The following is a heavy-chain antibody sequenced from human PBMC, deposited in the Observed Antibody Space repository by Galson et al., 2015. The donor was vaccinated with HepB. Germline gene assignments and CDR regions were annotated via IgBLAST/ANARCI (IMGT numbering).Heavy chain of an antibody. CDR1: GYTFTSYA. J-gene: IGHJ4*02. D-gene: IGHD5-12*01. CDR2: INAGNGNT. CDR3: ARSLKWHPFDY. V-gene: IGHV1-3*01. Sequence: SVKVSCKASGYTFTSYAMHWVRQAPGQRLEWMGRINAGNGNTKYSQKSQGRVTITRDTSASTAYMELSSLRSEDTAVYYCARSLKWHPFDYWGQGTLVTVSS.